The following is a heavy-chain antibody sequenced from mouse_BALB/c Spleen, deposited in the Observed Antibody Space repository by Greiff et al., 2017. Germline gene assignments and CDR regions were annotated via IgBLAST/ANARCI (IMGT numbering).Heavy chain of an antibody. Sequence: EVQLQQSGAELVKPGASVKLSCTASGFNIKDTYMHWVKQRPEQGLEWIGRIDPANGNTKYDPKFQGKATITADTSSNTAYLQLSSLTSEDTAVYYCARWANCGSTYFDYWGQGTTLTVSS. CDR3: ARWANCGSTYFDY. V-gene: IGHV14-3*02. CDR2: IDPANGNT. CDR1: GFNIKDTY. J-gene: IGHJ2*01. D-gene: IGHD1-1*01.